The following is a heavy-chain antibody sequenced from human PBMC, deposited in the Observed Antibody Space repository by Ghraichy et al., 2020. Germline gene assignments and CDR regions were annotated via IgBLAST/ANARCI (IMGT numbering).Heavy chain of an antibody. CDR3: ARSTAGHAFDI. J-gene: IGHJ3*02. V-gene: IGHV3-21*01. CDR2: ISSGSSYI. CDR1: GFTFSSYS. Sequence: GGSLRLSCAASGFTFSSYSMNWVRQAPGKGLEWVSSISSGSSYIYFADSVKGRFTISRDNAKNSLYLQMNSLRAEDTAVYYCARSTAGHAFDIWGQGTMVTVSS. D-gene: IGHD6-19*01.